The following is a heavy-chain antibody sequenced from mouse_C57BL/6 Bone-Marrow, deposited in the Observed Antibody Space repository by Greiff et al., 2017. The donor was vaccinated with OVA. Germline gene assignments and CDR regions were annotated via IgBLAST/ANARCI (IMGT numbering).Heavy chain of an antibody. V-gene: IGHV1-69*01. J-gene: IGHJ4*01. CDR3: AVGDY. CDR2: IDPSDSYT. CDR1: GYTFTSYW. Sequence: QVQLQQPGAELVMPGASVKLSCKASGYTFTSYWMHWVKQRPGQGLEWIGEIDPSDSYTNYNQKFKGKSTLTVDNSSSTAYMQLSSLTAEDSAVYYCAVGDYWGQGTSVTVSS.